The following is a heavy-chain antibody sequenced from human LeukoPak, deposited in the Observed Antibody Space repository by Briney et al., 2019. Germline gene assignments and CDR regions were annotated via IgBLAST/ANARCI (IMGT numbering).Heavy chain of an antibody. CDR3: AKDQRTISTFDY. CDR2: ISGSGSSS. Sequence: GSLRLSCAASGFTFSNYGMSWVRQAPGKGLEWVSAISGSGSSSYYADSVKGRFTISRDNSKNTLYLQINSLRAEDTAIYYCAKDQRTISTFDYWSQGTLDTVSS. CDR1: GFTFSNYG. J-gene: IGHJ4*02. D-gene: IGHD3-3*01. V-gene: IGHV3-23*01.